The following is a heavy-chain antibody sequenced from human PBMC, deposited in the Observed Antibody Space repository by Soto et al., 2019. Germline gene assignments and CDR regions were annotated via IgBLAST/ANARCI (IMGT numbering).Heavy chain of an antibody. V-gene: IGHV3-30-3*01. J-gene: IGHJ5*02. CDR1: GFIFSNYF. D-gene: IGHD2-21*02. CDR2: ISYDGNSK. Sequence: GGSLRLSCAASGFIFSNYFMHWVRQAPGKGLEWVAVISYDGNSKHYADSVKGRFTISRDKSKSTLYVQMNSLRAEDTAVYYCARSYCGDDCALDHWGQGTLVTVSS. CDR3: ARSYCGDDCALDH.